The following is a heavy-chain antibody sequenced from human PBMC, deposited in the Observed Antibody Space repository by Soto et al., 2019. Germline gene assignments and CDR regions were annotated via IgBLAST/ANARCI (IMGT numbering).Heavy chain of an antibody. J-gene: IGHJ2*01. D-gene: IGHD3-9*01. CDR3: AHSHILTAGGYFDL. V-gene: IGHV2-5*02. Sequence: QITLKESGPTLVKPTQTLTLTCTFSGFSLSTSGVGVGWIRQPPGKALEWLALIYWDDDKRYSPSLKSRLTITKDTSKNQVVLTMINMDPVDTATYYCAHSHILTAGGYFDLWGRGTLVTVSS. CDR1: GFSLSTSGVG. CDR2: IYWDDDK.